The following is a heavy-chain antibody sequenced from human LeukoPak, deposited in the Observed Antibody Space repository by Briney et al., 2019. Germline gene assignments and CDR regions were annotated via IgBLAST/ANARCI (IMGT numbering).Heavy chain of an antibody. CDR2: IYSGGST. Sequence: GGSMRLSCAAPGFTVSSNYMGWVRQAPGKGLGWVSVIYSGGSTYYADSVKGRFTISRDNSENSLYLQMNSLRAEDTAVYYCARRYITGWHFDYWGQGTLVTVSS. D-gene: IGHD6-19*01. V-gene: IGHV3-66*01. CDR1: GFTVSSNY. CDR3: ARRYITGWHFDY. J-gene: IGHJ4*02.